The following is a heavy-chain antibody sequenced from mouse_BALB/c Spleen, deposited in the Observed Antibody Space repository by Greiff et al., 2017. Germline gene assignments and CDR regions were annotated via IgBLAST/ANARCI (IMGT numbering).Heavy chain of an antibody. D-gene: IGHD2-3*01. V-gene: IGHV14-3*02. Sequence: EVKLQESGAELVKPGASVKLSCTASGFNIKDTYMHWVKQRPEQGLEWIGRIDPANGNTKYDPKFQGKATITADTSSNTAYLQLSSLTSEDTAVYYCARERDGYYYFDYWGQGTTLTVSS. CDR1: GFNIKDTY. J-gene: IGHJ2*01. CDR2: IDPANGNT. CDR3: ARERDGYYYFDY.